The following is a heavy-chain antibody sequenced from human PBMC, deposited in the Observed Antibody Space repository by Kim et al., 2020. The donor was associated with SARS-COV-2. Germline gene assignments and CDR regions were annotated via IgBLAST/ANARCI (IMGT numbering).Heavy chain of an antibody. CDR2: ISHDGNNE. Sequence: GGSLRLSCAASGFTFSTFAMHWVRQAPGKGLEWVAAISHDGNNEYYADSVKGRFTISRDNSKNTLSLQMNSLRAEDTAVYYCARGDVAGIYDYDSGTTYFDYWGQGTLVTVSS. V-gene: IGHV3-30*04. CDR3: ARGDVAGIYDYDSGTTYFDY. J-gene: IGHJ4*02. CDR1: GFTFSTFA. D-gene: IGHD3-10*01.